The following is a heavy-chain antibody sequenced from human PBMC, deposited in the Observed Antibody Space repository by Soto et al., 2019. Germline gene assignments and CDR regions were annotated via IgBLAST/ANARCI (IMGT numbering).Heavy chain of an antibody. CDR3: APRSMVRGVIINYFDY. Sequence: ASVKVSCKASGGTFSSYAISWVRQAPGQGLEWMGGIIPIFGTANYAQKFQGRVTITADESTSTAYMELSSLRSEDTAVYYCAPRSMVRGVIINYFDYWGQGTLVTVSS. J-gene: IGHJ4*02. CDR2: IIPIFGTA. CDR1: GGTFSSYA. V-gene: IGHV1-69*13. D-gene: IGHD3-10*01.